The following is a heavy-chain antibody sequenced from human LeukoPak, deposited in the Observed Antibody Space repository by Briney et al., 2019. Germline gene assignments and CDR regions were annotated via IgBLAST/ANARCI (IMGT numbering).Heavy chain of an antibody. V-gene: IGHV3-23*01. J-gene: IGHJ4*02. Sequence: PGGSLRLSCAASGFIFSSYAMSWVRQAPRKGLEWVSTISGSGGSTYYADSVKGRFTFSRDNSKNTLYLQMNSLRAEDTAVYYCAKDQTVGGTSPFDYWGQGTLVTVSS. D-gene: IGHD1-26*01. CDR3: AKDQTVGGTSPFDY. CDR2: ISGSGGST. CDR1: GFIFSSYA.